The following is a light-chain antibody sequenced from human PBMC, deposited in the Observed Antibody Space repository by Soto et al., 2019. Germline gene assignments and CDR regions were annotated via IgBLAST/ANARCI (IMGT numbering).Light chain of an antibody. V-gene: IGKV3-15*01. CDR2: AAS. CDR1: QSVNRN. J-gene: IGKJ5*01. CDR3: QQYNSWTSIT. Sequence: EILLTQSPATLSVSPGERATLSCRSSQSVNRNLGWYQQKLGQAPRLLIFAASTRAPGIPARFSGSGSGTEFTLTISGLQSEDFAVYYCQQYNSWTSITFGQGTRLEVK.